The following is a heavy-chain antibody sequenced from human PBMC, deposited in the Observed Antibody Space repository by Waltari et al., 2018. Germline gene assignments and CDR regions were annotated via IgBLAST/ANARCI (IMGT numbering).Heavy chain of an antibody. D-gene: IGHD4-17*01. CDR1: GYSISSGSY. CDR2: IYHSGST. CDR3: ARWVGYGDLYYFDY. V-gene: IGHV4-38-2*01. J-gene: IGHJ4*02. Sequence: QVQLQESGPGLVKPSETLSLTCAVSGYSISSGSYWGWIRQPPGKGLELIGSIYHSGSTYYNPSLKSRVTISVDTSKNQFSLKLSSVTAADTAVYYCARWVGYGDLYYFDYWGQGTLVTVSS.